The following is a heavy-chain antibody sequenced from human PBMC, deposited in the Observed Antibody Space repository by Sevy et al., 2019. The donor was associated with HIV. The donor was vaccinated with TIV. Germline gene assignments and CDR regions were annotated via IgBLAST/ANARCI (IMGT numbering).Heavy chain of an antibody. V-gene: IGHV3-30*04. CDR3: ARARLLEWLSSAAFDI. Sequence: GGSLRLSCTASGFVFSSYAMHWVRQAPGKGLEWVAFIAYDGSNKNYADSVKGRFTISRDNSKNTLYLQMNSLGAEDTAVYYCARARLLEWLSSAAFDIWGQGTMVTVSS. D-gene: IGHD3-3*01. CDR2: IAYDGSNK. CDR1: GFVFSSYA. J-gene: IGHJ3*02.